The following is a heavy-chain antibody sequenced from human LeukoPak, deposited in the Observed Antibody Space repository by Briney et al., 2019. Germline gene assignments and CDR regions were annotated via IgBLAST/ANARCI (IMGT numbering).Heavy chain of an antibody. CDR1: GYTFTSYA. V-gene: IGHV1-3*01. CDR3: ARSDYTGSYSFDP. J-gene: IGHJ5*02. Sequence: ASVKVSRTASGYTFTSYAMHWVRQAPGQRLEWMGWINAGNGNTKYSQKFQGRVTITRDTSASTAYMELSSLRSEDTAVYYCARSDYTGSYSFDPWGQGTLVTVSS. D-gene: IGHD1-26*01. CDR2: INAGNGNT.